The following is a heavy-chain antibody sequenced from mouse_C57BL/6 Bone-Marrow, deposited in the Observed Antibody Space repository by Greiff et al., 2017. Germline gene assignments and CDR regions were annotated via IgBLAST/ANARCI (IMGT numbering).Heavy chain of an antibody. CDR3: ARTKPGWFAY. CDR2: ISSGSSTI. J-gene: IGHJ3*01. V-gene: IGHV5-17*01. Sequence: EVQVVESGGGLVKPGGSLKLSCAASGFTFSDYGMHWVRQAPEKGLEWVAYISSGSSTIYYADTVKGRFTISRDNAKNTLFLQMTSLRSEDTAMYYCARTKPGWFAYWGQGTLVTVSS. CDR1: GFTFSDYG.